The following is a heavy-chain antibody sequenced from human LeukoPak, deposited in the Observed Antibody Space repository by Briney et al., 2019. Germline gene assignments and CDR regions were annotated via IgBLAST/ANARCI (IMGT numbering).Heavy chain of an antibody. CDR1: GYTFTGYY. D-gene: IGHD4-17*01. CDR3: ARFGPYGDYNRKVDY. Sequence: GASVKVSCKASGYTFTGYYMHWVRQAPGQGLEWMGWINPNSGDTNYAQKLQGRVTMTTDTSTSTAYMELRSLRSDDTAVYYCARFGPYGDYNRKVDYWGQGTLVTVSS. J-gene: IGHJ4*02. V-gene: IGHV1-2*02. CDR2: INPNSGDT.